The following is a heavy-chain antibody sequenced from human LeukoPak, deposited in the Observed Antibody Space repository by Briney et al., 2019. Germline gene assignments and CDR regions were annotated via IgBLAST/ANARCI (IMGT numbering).Heavy chain of an antibody. V-gene: IGHV3-48*04. J-gene: IGHJ4*02. D-gene: IGHD3-16*01. CDR1: GFTFNTYH. CDR2: ITDDSTTI. CDR3: ARPWGGY. Sequence: GGSLRLSCVASGFTFNTYHMNWVRQAPGKGLEWISYITDDSTTIYYSDSVKGRFTISRDNSRNSLYLQMNNLRAEDTAVYYCARPWGGYWGQGTLVTVSS.